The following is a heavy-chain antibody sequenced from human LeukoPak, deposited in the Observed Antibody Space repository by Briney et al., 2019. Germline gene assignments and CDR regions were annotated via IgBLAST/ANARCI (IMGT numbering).Heavy chain of an antibody. D-gene: IGHD5-24*01. CDR3: VRGRRDGYSFDY. Sequence: GGSLRLSCAASGFTFSDSDMHWVRQVIGGGLEWVSSIGFAGDTFYPGSVEGRFTVSRENAKTSFYLQMNSLRAADTAVYFCVRGRRDGYSFDYWGQGTLVTVSS. V-gene: IGHV3-13*04. CDR2: IGFAGDT. CDR1: GFTFSDSD. J-gene: IGHJ4*02.